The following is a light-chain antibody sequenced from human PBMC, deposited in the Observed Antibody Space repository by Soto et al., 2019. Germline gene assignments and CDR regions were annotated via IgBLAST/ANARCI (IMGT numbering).Light chain of an antibody. Sequence: QSALTQPASVSGSPGQSITISCTGTRGDVGGYNFVSWYQQHPGKAPKLLIYNVSNRPSGVSNRFSGSRSGNTASLTISGLQADDEADYYCSAYISSSTPYLFGSGSKVTVL. CDR1: RGDVGGYNF. J-gene: IGLJ1*01. CDR3: SAYISSSTPYL. V-gene: IGLV2-14*01. CDR2: NVS.